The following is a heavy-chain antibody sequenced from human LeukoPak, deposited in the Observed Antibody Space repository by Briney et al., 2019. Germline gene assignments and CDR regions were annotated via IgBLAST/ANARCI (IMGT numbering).Heavy chain of an antibody. Sequence: SQTLSLTCAISGDSVSSNSAAWNWIRQSPSRGPEWLGRTYYRSKWYNDYAVSVKSRITINPDTSKNQFSLQLNSVTPEDTAVYYCARAPGHYYDILTGYSSKEYFDYWGQGTLVTVSS. J-gene: IGHJ4*02. CDR2: TYYRSKWYN. CDR1: GDSVSSNSAA. V-gene: IGHV6-1*01. D-gene: IGHD3-9*01. CDR3: ARAPGHYYDILTGYSSKEYFDY.